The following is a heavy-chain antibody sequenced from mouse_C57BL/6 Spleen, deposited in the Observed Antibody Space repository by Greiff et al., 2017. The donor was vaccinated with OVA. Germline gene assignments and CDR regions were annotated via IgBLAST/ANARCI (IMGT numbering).Heavy chain of an antibody. CDR3: AREEDYYGSSFTVDY. D-gene: IGHD1-1*01. CDR1: GYAFSSYW. V-gene: IGHV1-80*01. Sequence: VQLQESGAELVKPGASVKISCKASGYAFSSYWMNWVKQRPGKGLEWIGQIYPGDGDTNYNGKFKGKATLTADKSSSTAYMQLSSLTSEDSAVYFCAREEDYYGSSFTVDYWGQGTTLTVSS. J-gene: IGHJ2*01. CDR2: IYPGDGDT.